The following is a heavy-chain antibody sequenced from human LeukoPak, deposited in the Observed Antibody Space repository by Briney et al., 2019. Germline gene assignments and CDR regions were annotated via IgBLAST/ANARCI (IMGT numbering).Heavy chain of an antibody. CDR1: GGSFSGYY. V-gene: IGHV4-34*01. Sequence: SETLSLTCAVYGGSFSGYYWNWIRQPPGEGLEWIGEINHSGSTNYNPSLKSRVTISVDTSKNQFSLKLSSVTAADTAVYYCARSYSGIPYYFDYWGQGTLVTVSS. J-gene: IGHJ4*02. CDR2: INHSGST. CDR3: ARSYSGIPYYFDY. D-gene: IGHD1-26*01.